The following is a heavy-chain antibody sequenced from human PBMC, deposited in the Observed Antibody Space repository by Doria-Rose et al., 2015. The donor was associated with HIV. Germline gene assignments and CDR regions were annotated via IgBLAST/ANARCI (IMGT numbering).Heavy chain of an antibody. V-gene: IGHV3-21*01. CDR2: ISIMSTNI. Sequence: VQLVQSGRGLVRPGGSLRLSCATSGFTFSSHRINWVRQAPGTGLEWLSSISIMSTNINYADSVRCRCTISRDNARNSLYLQMDSLRAEDTAIYYCATGVTLDYWGQGTLVTVSS. CDR1: GFTFSSHR. J-gene: IGHJ4*02. CDR3: ATGVTLDY. D-gene: IGHD3-10*01.